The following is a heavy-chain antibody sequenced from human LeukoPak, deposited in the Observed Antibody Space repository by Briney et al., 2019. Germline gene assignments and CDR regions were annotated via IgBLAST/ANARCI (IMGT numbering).Heavy chain of an antibody. CDR3: AKGGDSSGYYGGPDY. CDR1: GFIFSSYG. V-gene: IGHV3-30*18. CDR2: ISNDGSNK. Sequence: PGGSLRLSCVTSGFIFSSYGMHWVRQAPDEGLEWVAVISNDGSNKYYADSVKGRFIISRDNSKNTLYLQMNSLRAGDTAVYYCAKGGDSSGYYGGPDYWGQGTLVTVSS. D-gene: IGHD3-22*01. J-gene: IGHJ4*02.